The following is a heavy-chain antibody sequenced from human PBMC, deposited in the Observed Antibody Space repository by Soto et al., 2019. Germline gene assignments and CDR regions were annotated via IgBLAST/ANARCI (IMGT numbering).Heavy chain of an antibody. CDR3: ATQGGSDFNAFDV. Sequence: GGSLRLSCTASGFNFSNYAMHWVRQAPGKGLEWLAVISYDGSRTHDADSVKDRFIISRDNSKKMLYLQMSGLRREDTAIYYCATQGGSDFNAFDVWGQGTMVTVSS. CDR1: GFNFSNYA. V-gene: IGHV3-30*04. D-gene: IGHD2-21*02. J-gene: IGHJ3*01. CDR2: ISYDGSRT.